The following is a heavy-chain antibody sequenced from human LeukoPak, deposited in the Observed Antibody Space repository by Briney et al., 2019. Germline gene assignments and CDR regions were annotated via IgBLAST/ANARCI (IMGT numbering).Heavy chain of an antibody. Sequence: ASVKVSFKASGYTFTSYAMNWVRRAPGQGVEWMGWINTNTGNPTYAQGFTGRFVFSLDTSVSTAYLQICSLKAEDTAVYYCARDWGLLWFGELSSRLYYYCMDVWGKGTTVTVSS. D-gene: IGHD3-10*01. CDR1: GYTFTSYA. CDR2: INTNTGNP. J-gene: IGHJ6*04. V-gene: IGHV7-4-1*01. CDR3: ARDWGLLWFGELSSRLYYYCMDV.